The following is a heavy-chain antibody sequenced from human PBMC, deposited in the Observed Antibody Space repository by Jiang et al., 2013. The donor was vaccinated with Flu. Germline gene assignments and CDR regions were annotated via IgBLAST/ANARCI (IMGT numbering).Heavy chain of an antibody. Sequence: PTQTLTLTCTFSGFSLSTSGMCVSWIRQPPGKALEWLALIDWDDDKYYSTSLKTRLTISKDTSKNQVVLTMTNMDPVDTATYYCARTTPYDILTGYYVRGYYYYYMDVWGKGTTVTVSS. CDR3: ARTTPYDILTGYYVRGYYYYYMDV. CDR2: IDWDDDK. CDR1: GFSLSTSGMC. V-gene: IGHV2-70*01. D-gene: IGHD3-9*01. J-gene: IGHJ6*03.